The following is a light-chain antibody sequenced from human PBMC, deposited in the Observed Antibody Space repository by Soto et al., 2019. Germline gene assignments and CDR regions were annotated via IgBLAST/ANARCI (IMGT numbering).Light chain of an antibody. J-gene: IGKJ5*01. CDR3: QQLKSYVT. V-gene: IGKV1-9*01. CDR2: GAT. CDR1: QGISNY. Sequence: IQLTQSPSSLSASVGDRVTITCRASQGISNYLAWYQQKPGKTPRLLIYGATTLQSGVPSRFSGSGSGTDFALNISSLQTEDFATYYCQQLKSYVTFGQGTRLEIK.